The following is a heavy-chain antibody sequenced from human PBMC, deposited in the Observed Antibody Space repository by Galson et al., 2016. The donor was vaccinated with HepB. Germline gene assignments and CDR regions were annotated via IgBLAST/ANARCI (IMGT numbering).Heavy chain of an antibody. CDR1: GFTFNSNA. Sequence: SLRLSCAASGFTFNSNAFHWVRQAPGKGLEWVAGISWDSGTVTYADSVKGRFTISRDNANNSLLLEINSLRSEDTALYYCAKDRLHFWSAYDGANYGMDVWGRGTTVIVSS. V-gene: IGHV3-9*01. D-gene: IGHD3-3*02. CDR3: AKDRLHFWSAYDGANYGMDV. CDR2: ISWDSGTV. J-gene: IGHJ6*04.